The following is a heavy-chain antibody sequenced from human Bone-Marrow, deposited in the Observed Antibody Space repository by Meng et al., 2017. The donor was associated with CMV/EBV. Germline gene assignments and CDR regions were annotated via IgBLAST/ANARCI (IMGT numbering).Heavy chain of an antibody. V-gene: IGHV3-15*07. D-gene: IGHD2-15*01. CDR3: TTIYYCSGGSCYSY. J-gene: IGHJ4*02. Sequence: FTFSNAWMNWVRQAPGKGLEWVGRIKSKTDGGTTDYAAPVKGRFTISRDDSKNTLYLQMNSLKTEDTAVYYCTTIYYCSGGSCYSYWGQGTLVTVSS. CDR2: IKSKTDGGTT. CDR1: FTFSNAW.